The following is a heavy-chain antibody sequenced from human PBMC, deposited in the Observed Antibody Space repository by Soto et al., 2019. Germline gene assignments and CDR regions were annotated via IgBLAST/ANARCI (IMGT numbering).Heavy chain of an antibody. CDR3: ARFMPAPVRGFDS. CDR1: GFTFSGYS. CDR2: IGPSTTYI. V-gene: IGHV3-21*06. J-gene: IGHJ4*02. D-gene: IGHD6-13*01. Sequence: PGGSLRLSCAASGFTFSGYSMNWVRQAPGKGLEWVAAIGPSTTYIYYADSLKGRFTISRDNAKNSVYLQMNGLRAEDTAVYYCARFMPAPVRGFDSWGQGTLVTASS.